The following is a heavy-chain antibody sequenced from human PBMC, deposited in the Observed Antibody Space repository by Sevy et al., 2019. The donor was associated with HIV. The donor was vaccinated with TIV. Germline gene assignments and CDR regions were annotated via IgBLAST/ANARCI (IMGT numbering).Heavy chain of an antibody. D-gene: IGHD2-15*01. V-gene: IGHV4-61*01. CDR3: AGAAPAYYYAMDV. J-gene: IGHJ6*02. Sequence: SETLSLTCTVSGDSVSSGNYYWSWIRQPPGKGLEWIGYHFSSASTTYNPSLKRRVTISVDTSKNQFSLKLTSVTAADTAVYYCAGAAPAYYYAMDVWGQGTTVTVSS. CDR1: GDSVSSGNYY. CDR2: HFSSAST.